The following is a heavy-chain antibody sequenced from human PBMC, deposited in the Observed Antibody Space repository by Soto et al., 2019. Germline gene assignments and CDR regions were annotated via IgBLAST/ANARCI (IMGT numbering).Heavy chain of an antibody. CDR2: IYPGDSHT. CDR3: ARQGYCSTTACSTVDY. CDR1: GYSFTSYW. J-gene: IGHJ4*02. D-gene: IGHD2-2*02. V-gene: IGHV5-51*01. Sequence: PGESLKISCKGSGYSFTSYWIGWVRQMPGKGLEWLGIIYPGDSHTRYSPSFHGQVTISADKSISTAYLQWNSLRASDTAIYYYARQGYCSTTACSTVDYWGQGTLVTVSS.